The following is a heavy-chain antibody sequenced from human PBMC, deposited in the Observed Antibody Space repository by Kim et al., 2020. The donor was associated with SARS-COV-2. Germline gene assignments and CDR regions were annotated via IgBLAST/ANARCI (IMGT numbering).Heavy chain of an antibody. CDR1: GFTFSSYS. J-gene: IGHJ4*02. D-gene: IGHD4-17*01. V-gene: IGHV3-21*01. CDR3: ANGDYWAGGVDY. Sequence: GGSLRLSCAASGFTFSSYSMNWVRQAPGKGLEWVSSISSSSSYIYYADSVKGRFTISRDNAKNSLYLQMNSLRAEDTAVYYCANGDYWAGGVDYWGQGTLVTVSS. CDR2: ISSSSSYI.